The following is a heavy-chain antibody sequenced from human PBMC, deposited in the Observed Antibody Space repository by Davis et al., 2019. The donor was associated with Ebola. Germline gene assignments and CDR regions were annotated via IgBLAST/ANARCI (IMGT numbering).Heavy chain of an antibody. CDR3: ARLGSLNWFDP. J-gene: IGHJ5*02. V-gene: IGHV4-59*08. D-gene: IGHD5-12*01. CDR2: IYYRGTS. CDR1: GGSVRNYY. Sequence: GSLRLSCGVSGGSVRNYYWSWIRQPPGKGLEFIGSIYYRGTSNYNPSLKSRVTISVDTSNNQFSLRLTSVTAADTAVYYCARLGSLNWFDPWGQGTLVTVSS.